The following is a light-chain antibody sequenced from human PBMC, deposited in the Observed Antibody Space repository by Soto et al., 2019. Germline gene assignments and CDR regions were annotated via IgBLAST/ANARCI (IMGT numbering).Light chain of an antibody. CDR2: KAS. CDR3: QQYNSYPLT. CDR1: QSISNL. Sequence: DIQMTQSPSTLSASVGDRVTITCRASQSISNLLAWYQQKPGRAPTFLIYKASTLERGVPSRFSGSGSGTEFTLTISSLQPDDFATYYCQQYNSYPLTFGQGTRLEIK. V-gene: IGKV1-5*03. J-gene: IGKJ5*01.